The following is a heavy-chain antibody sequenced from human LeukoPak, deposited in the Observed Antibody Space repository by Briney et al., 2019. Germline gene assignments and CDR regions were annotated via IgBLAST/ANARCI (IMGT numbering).Heavy chain of an antibody. V-gene: IGHV4-31*03. CDR2: VCHDGDT. CDR3: AKEGRDSGGYNGWFEP. J-gene: IGHJ5*02. D-gene: IGHD2-15*01. Sequence: SETLSLTCTVSGDSITSGAYCWSWIRQHPGKGLEWIGYVCHDGDTSYNPSLKSRVSVAIDTSKNQFSLKLNSVTAADTAVFFCAKEGRDSGGYNGWFEPWGQGTLVTVSS. CDR1: GDSITSGAYC.